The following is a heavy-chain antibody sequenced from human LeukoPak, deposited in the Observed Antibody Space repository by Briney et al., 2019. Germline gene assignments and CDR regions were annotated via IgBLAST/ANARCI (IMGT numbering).Heavy chain of an antibody. J-gene: IGHJ4*02. CDR2: IYHGGST. D-gene: IGHD3-10*01. CDR3: ARVHVLLWFGELSHFDY. V-gene: IGHV4-4*02. CDR1: GGSISSSNW. Sequence: PSGTLSLTCAVSGGSISSSNWWSWVRQPPGKGLEWIGEIYHGGSTNYNPSLKSRVTISVDKSKNQFSLKLSSVTAADTAVYYCARVHVLLWFGELSHFDYWGQGTLVTVSS.